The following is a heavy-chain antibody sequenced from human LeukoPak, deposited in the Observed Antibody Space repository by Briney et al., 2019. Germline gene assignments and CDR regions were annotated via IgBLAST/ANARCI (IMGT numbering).Heavy chain of an antibody. CDR2: INPNSGGT. V-gene: IGHV1-2*02. CDR3: ARGEDYYDSSGYYWGYFDY. CDR1: GYTFTGYY. J-gene: IGHJ4*02. Sequence: ASVKVSCKASGYTFTGYYMHWVRQAPGQGLEWMGWINPNSGGTNYAQKFQGRVTMTRDTSISTAYMELSRLRSEDTAVYYCARGEDYYDSSGYYWGYFDYWGQGTLVTVSS. D-gene: IGHD3-22*01.